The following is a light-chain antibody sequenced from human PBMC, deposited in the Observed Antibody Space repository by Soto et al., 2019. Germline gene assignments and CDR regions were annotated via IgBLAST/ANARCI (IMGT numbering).Light chain of an antibody. V-gene: IGLV4-69*01. Sequence: QPVLTQSPSASASLGASVKLTCTLSSGHSSYAIAWHQQQPEKGPRYLMKLNSDGSHSKGDGIPDRFSGSSSGTERYLIISRLQSEDEADYCCQTWGTGIQVFGTGTKLTVL. CDR1: SGHSSYA. J-gene: IGLJ1*01. CDR2: LNSDGSH. CDR3: QTWGTGIQV.